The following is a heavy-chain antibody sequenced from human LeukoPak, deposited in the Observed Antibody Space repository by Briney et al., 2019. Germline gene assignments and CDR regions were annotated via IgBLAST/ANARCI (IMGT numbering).Heavy chain of an antibody. J-gene: IGHJ6*02. D-gene: IGHD2-15*01. V-gene: IGHV1-2*02. Sequence: GASVKVSCKASGYTFTGYYMHWVRQAPAQGLEWMGWINPNSGGTNYAQKFQGRVTMTRDTSISTAYMELSRLRSDDTAVYYCARVHCSGGSCYPPYYYGMDVWGQGTTVTVSS. CDR3: ARVHCSGGSCYPPYYYGMDV. CDR1: GYTFTGYY. CDR2: INPNSGGT.